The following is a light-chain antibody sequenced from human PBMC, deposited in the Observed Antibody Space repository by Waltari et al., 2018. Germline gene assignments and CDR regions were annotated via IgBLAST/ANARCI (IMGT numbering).Light chain of an antibody. CDR2: EVL. CDR3: CSYAGLGIYV. J-gene: IGLJ1*01. CDR1: SSAVGTYNL. V-gene: IGLV2-23*02. Sequence: QSGLTQPASVSGSPGQSITISCTGISSAVGTYNLVACYQQYPGKAPKLMVYEVLRRSSGVSDRFPVSKSGNTASLTICGLQAEDEADYYCCSYAGLGIYVFVTVTKVTVL.